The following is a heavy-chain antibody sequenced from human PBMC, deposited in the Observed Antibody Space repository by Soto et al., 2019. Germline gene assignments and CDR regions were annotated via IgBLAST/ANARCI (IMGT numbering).Heavy chain of an antibody. CDR1: GFSLTTSGVA. CDR3: THRTPDFSGYDRFGY. D-gene: IGHD5-12*01. V-gene: IGHV2-5*01. CDR2: IYWNDDK. Sequence: SGPTLVNPTQTLTLTCTFSGFSLTTSGVAVGWIRQPPGKALEWLALIYWNDDKRYSPSLKSRLTITKDTSRNQVVLTMTNMDPVDTATYYFTHRTPDFSGYDRFGYWGQGTLVTVSS. J-gene: IGHJ4*02.